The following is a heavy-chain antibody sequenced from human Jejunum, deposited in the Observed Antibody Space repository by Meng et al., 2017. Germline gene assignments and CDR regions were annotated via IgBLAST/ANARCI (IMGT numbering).Heavy chain of an antibody. D-gene: IGHD3-16*01. CDR1: GFTFSSSS. J-gene: IGHJ4*02. CDR3: AKLTSL. Sequence: EVSLVESGGGLVQPGGSLRLSCTASGFTFSSSSMSWVRQAPGKGLEWVSTFTGTTTSTYYADSVKGRFTISRDNSKNTLYLQMNSLRAEDTAVYYCAKLTSLWGQGTLVTVSS. V-gene: IGHV3-23*04. CDR2: FTGTTTST.